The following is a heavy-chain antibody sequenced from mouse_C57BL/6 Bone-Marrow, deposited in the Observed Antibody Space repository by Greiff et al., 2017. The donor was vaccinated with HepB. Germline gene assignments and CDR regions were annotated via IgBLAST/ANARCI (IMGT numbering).Heavy chain of an antibody. V-gene: IGHV2-6*03. CDR2: IWSDGST. CDR3: ATYGSSYGNAMDY. J-gene: IGHJ4*01. Sequence: VQLKESGPGLVAPSQSLSITCTVSGFSLTSYGVHWVRQPPGKGLEWLVVIWSDGSTTYNSALKSRLSISKDNSKSQVFLKMNSLQTDDTAMYYCATYGSSYGNAMDYWGQGTSVTVSS. D-gene: IGHD1-1*01. CDR1: GFSLTSYG.